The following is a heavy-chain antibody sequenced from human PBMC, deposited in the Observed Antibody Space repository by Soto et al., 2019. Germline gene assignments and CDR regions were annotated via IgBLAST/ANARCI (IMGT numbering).Heavy chain of an antibody. J-gene: IGHJ3*02. D-gene: IGHD4-17*01. CDR2: ISAYSGNK. Sequence: QVQLVQSGAEVKKPGASVKVSCKASGYTFNNYGVSWVRQAPGQGLEWVGWISAYSGNKNYAQKLQDRVTMTTDTSTSTAYLELRSLRSDDTAVYYCARASGYGVGAFDIWGQGTMVTVSS. CDR1: GYTFNNYG. CDR3: ARASGYGVGAFDI. V-gene: IGHV1-18*01.